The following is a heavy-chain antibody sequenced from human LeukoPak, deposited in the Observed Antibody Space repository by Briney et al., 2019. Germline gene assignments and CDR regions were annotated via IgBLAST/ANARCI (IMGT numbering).Heavy chain of an antibody. CDR1: GFTFSSYW. CDR2: INTDGSST. J-gene: IGHJ4*02. D-gene: IGHD3-16*01. CDR3: AREEPTYVFDY. Sequence: GGSLRLSCAASGFTFSSYWMHWVRPPPGRGRVGVSRINTDGSSTSYADSVKGRFTNSRDNAKNTLYLQMNSLRAEDTAVYYCAREEPTYVFDYWGQGTLVTVSS. V-gene: IGHV3-74*01.